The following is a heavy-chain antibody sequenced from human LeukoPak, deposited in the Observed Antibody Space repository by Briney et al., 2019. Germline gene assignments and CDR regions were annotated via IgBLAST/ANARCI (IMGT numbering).Heavy chain of an antibody. CDR2: INPNSGGT. CDR3: ARGITMVRSFSAWFDP. V-gene: IGHV1-2*02. CDR1: GYTFADYY. D-gene: IGHD3-10*01. J-gene: IGHJ5*02. Sequence: ASVKVSCKASGYTFADYYIHWVRQAPGQGLEWMGWINPNSGGTNYAQKFQGRVTITRNTSISTAYMELSSLRSEDTAVYYCARGITMVRSFSAWFDPWGQGTLVTVSS.